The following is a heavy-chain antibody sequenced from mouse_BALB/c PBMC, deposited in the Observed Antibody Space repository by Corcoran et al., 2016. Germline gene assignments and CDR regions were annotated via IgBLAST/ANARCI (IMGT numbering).Heavy chain of an antibody. V-gene: IGHV1S136*01. CDR2: INPYNDGT. J-gene: IGHJ3*01. CDR1: GYTFTSYV. Sequence: EVQLQQSGPELVKPGASVKMSCKASGYTFTSYVMHWVKQKPGQGLEWIGYINPYNDGTKYNEKFKGKATLTSDKSSSTAYMELSSLTSEDSAVYYCARGLDGNYAWFAYWGQGTLVTVSA. D-gene: IGHD2-1*01. CDR3: ARGLDGNYAWFAY.